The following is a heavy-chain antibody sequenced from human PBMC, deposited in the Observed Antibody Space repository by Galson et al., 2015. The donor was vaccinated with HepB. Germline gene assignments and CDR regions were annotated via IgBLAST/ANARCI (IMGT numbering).Heavy chain of an antibody. V-gene: IGHV1-24*01. CDR2: VDPEDGDT. Sequence: SVKVSCKVSGYTLTELSIHWVRQTPGKWLEWMGGVDPEDGDTISAQNFQGRVTMTEDTSTDTAYMELRSLRSEDSAFYYCATGYSDNGGGDSFDTWGQGTMVIVSS. D-gene: IGHD3-22*01. CDR3: ATGYSDNGGGDSFDT. J-gene: IGHJ3*02. CDR1: GYTLTELS.